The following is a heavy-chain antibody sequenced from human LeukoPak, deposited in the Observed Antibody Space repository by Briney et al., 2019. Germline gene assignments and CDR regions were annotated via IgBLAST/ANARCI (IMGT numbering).Heavy chain of an antibody. CDR1: GGSMTSHS. Sequence: PSETLSLTCSVSGGSMTSHSWGWIRQTPGKGLEWIGYIYPSGSTNYNPSLKSRVSISVDSSRDQFSLTLTSVTAADTAVDYCAXXXPXVVLRGTNHFDYWGPGTLVTVSS. J-gene: IGHJ4*02. CDR2: IYPSGST. V-gene: IGHV4-4*09. D-gene: IGHD3-16*01. CDR3: AXXXPXVVLRGTNHFDY.